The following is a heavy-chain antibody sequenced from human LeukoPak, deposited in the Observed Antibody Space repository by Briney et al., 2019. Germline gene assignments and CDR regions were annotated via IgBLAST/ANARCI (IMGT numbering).Heavy chain of an antibody. D-gene: IGHD6-19*01. V-gene: IGHV4-34*01. CDR3: ARGRIGYSSGWYWFDY. CDR1: GGFFSGYY. Sequence: PSETLSLTCAVYGGFFSGYYWSWIRQPPGKGLEWIGEINHSGSTNYNPSLKSRVTISVDTSKNQFSLKLSSVTAADTAVYYCARGRIGYSSGWYWFDYWGQGTLVTVSS. J-gene: IGHJ4*02. CDR2: INHSGST.